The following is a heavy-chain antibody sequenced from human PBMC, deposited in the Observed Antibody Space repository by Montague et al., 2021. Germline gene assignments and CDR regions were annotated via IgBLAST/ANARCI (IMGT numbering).Heavy chain of an antibody. D-gene: IGHD3-22*01. CDR3: ARVAAWGYYDTSGPNWLDP. J-gene: IGHJ5*02. CDR1: GGSISSNNW. Sequence: SETLSLTCAVSGGSISSNNWWTWVRQPPGKGLEWIGEIFHNGSTTYSPSLKSRDTISMDKSKNQFSLKLTSVTAADTAVYYCARVAAWGYYDTSGPNWLDPWGQGTLVTVSS. CDR2: IFHNGST. V-gene: IGHV4-4*02.